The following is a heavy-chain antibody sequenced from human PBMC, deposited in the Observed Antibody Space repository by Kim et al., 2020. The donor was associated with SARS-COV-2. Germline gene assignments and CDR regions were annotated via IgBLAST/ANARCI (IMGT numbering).Heavy chain of an antibody. CDR1: GGSISSYY. D-gene: IGHD6-13*01. CDR3: ARGRSSSWYGVDY. Sequence: SETLSLTCTVSGGSISSYYWSWIRQPPGKGLEWIGYIHYSGSTNYNPSLKSRVTISVDTSKNQFSLKLSSVTAADTAVYYCARGRSSSWYGVDYWGQGTLVTVSS. J-gene: IGHJ4*02. V-gene: IGHV4-59*01. CDR2: IHYSGST.